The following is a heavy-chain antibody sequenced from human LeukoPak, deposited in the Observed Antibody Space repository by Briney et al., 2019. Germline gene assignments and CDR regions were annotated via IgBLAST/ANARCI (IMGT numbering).Heavy chain of an antibody. J-gene: IGHJ4*02. V-gene: IGHV3-11*01. CDR2: IYPGGGVI. CDR3: ARDYHNKGHDY. Sequence: GGSLRLSCAASGLTLGDCYMSWIRQAPGKGLECVAYIYPGGGVIYYADSVKGRFTIFRDNTKNSLYLQMSSLRAEDTAIYYCARDYHNKGHDYWGPGTLVTVSS. CDR1: GLTLGDCY. D-gene: IGHD2/OR15-2a*01.